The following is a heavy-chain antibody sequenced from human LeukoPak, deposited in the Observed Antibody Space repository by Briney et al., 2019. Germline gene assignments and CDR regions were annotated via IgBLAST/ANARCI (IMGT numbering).Heavy chain of an antibody. V-gene: IGHV4-61*02. D-gene: IGHD6-6*01. Sequence: SQTLSLTCTVSGGSISSGSYYWSWIRQPAGKGLEWIGRIYTSGSTNYNPSLKSRVTISVDTSKNQFSLKVNSVTAADTAVYYCASIAARRPSGFLPNNWGQGTLVTVSS. CDR3: ASIAARRPSGFLPNN. CDR1: GGSISSGSYY. J-gene: IGHJ4*02. CDR2: IYTSGST.